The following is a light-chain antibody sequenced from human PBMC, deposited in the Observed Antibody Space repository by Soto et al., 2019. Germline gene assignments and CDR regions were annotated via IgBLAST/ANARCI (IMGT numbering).Light chain of an antibody. CDR3: HQYGSSPRT. Sequence: IVLTQSPGTLSLSPGERATLSCRASETIRSDYLAWYQQRPGQAPSLLIFGAFSRATGVPDRFSASGSGTDFTLTISRLEPEDFAVYYCHQYGSSPRTFGQGTKVEI. J-gene: IGKJ1*01. CDR2: GAF. V-gene: IGKV3-20*01. CDR1: ETIRSDY.